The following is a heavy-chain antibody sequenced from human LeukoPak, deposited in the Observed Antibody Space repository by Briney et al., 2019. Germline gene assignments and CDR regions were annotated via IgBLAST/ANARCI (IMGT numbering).Heavy chain of an antibody. D-gene: IGHD3-10*01. J-gene: IGHJ4*02. Sequence: SETLSLTCAVSGYSISSGYYWGWIRQPPGKGLEWIGSIYHSGSTYYNPSLKSRVTISVDTSKNQFSLKLSSVTAPDTAVYYCASMDYYGSGSYPPGVYFDYWGQGTLVTVSS. CDR1: GYSISSGYY. V-gene: IGHV4-38-2*01. CDR2: IYHSGST. CDR3: ASMDYYGSGSYPPGVYFDY.